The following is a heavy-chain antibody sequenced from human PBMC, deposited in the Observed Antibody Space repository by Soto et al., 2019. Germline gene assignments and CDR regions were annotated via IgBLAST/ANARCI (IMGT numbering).Heavy chain of an antibody. CDR1: GFPFSSYA. CDR3: AKMTSDSYGRNYGMDV. Sequence: PGGSLRLSCAGSGFPFSSYAMSWFRQAPEKGLEWVSALSDSGVSPYYADSVKGRFTISRDNSKNTLYLQMDSLRVEDTALYYCAKMTSDSYGRNYGMDVWGQGTTVTVSS. V-gene: IGHV3-23*01. J-gene: IGHJ6*02. D-gene: IGHD5-18*01. CDR2: LSDSGVSP.